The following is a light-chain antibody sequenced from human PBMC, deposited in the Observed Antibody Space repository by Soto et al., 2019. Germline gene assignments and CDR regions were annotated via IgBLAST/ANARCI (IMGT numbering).Light chain of an antibody. CDR3: QQAYSSPHT. CDR1: QGISSW. V-gene: IGKV1-12*01. CDR2: AAS. J-gene: IGKJ5*01. Sequence: DIQMTQSPSSVSASVGDRVTITCRASQGISSWLAWYQQKPGKAPKLLIYAASSLQSGVPSRFSCIASGTRFTVTVYSLHPEDLATYYRQQAYSSPHTFGQGTRLEIE.